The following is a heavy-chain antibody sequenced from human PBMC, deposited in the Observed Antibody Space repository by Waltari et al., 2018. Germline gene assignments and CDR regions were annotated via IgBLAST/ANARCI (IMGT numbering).Heavy chain of an antibody. V-gene: IGHV4-34*01. CDR1: GASFRGSY. D-gene: IGHD1-26*01. Sequence: QLQLQQWGPGLLKPSGTLSLTCAVHGASFRGSYWSWIRQPPGKGLEWIGEINHSGSTNYNPSLKSRVTISVDTSKNQFSLKLSSVTAADTAVYYCARISGSYQNDYWGQGTLVTVSS. CDR3: ARISGSYQNDY. J-gene: IGHJ4*02. CDR2: INHSGST.